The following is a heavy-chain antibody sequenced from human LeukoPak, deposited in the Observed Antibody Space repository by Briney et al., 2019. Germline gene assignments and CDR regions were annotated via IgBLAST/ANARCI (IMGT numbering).Heavy chain of an antibody. D-gene: IGHD3-22*01. CDR2: ISGSGGST. J-gene: IGHJ4*02. V-gene: IGHV3-23*01. Sequence: GGSLRLSCAASGFTFSSYAMSWVRQAPGKGLEWVSAISGSGGSTYYADSVKGRLTISRDNSKNTLYLQMNSLRAEDTAVYYCAGGTYYYDSSGGYFDYWGQGTLVTVSS. CDR3: AGGTYYYDSSGGYFDY. CDR1: GFTFSSYA.